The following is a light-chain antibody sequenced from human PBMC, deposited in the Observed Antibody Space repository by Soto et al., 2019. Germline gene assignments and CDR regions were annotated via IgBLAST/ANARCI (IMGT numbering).Light chain of an antibody. CDR2: GAS. Sequence: EIVMTQPPATLSVSPGERVTLSCRASQTVGSNVAWYQQKPGQAPRLLIYGASTRATGIPARFSGSGSGAEFTLTITSQQSEDFALYYCQQYKDWPLTFGGGTKVEIK. CDR3: QQYKDWPLT. V-gene: IGKV3-15*01. J-gene: IGKJ4*01. CDR1: QTVGSN.